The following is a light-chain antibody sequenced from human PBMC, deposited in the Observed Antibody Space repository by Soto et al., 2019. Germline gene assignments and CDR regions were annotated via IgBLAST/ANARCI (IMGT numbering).Light chain of an antibody. Sequence: EIVMTQSPATLSVSPGDRATLSCRASQSVGSNLAWYQQKPGQAPRLLIYGASTRATGIPARFSGSGSGTEFTLTISSLQSDDFEVYYCQQYNNWPRTFGPGTKVEIK. CDR1: QSVGSN. CDR3: QQYNNWPRT. J-gene: IGKJ1*01. V-gene: IGKV3-15*01. CDR2: GAS.